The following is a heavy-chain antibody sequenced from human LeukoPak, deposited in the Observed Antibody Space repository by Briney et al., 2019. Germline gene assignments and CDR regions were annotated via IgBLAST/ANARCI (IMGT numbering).Heavy chain of an antibody. CDR3: ATYGRTGYSSSWYYYMDV. CDR2: IRYDGSNK. CDR1: GFNFSSYG. D-gene: IGHD6-13*01. J-gene: IGHJ6*03. V-gene: IGHV3-30*02. Sequence: GGSLRLSCAASGFNFSSYGMHWVRQAPGKGLEWVAFIRYDGSNKYYADSVKGRFTISRDNSKNTLYLQMNSLRAEDTAVYYCATYGRTGYSSSWYYYMDVWGKGTTVTVSS.